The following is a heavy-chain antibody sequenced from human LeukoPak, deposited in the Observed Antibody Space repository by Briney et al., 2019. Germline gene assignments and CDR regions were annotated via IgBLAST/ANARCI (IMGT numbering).Heavy chain of an antibody. Sequence: SETLSLTCTVSGGSISSYYWSWIRQPPGKGLEWIGYIYYSGSTNYNPSLKSRVTISVDTSKNQFSLKLSSVTAADTAVYYCARFVLRGSCYFDYWGQGTLVTVSS. D-gene: IGHD3-10*01. V-gene: IGHV4-59*08. CDR3: ARFVLRGSCYFDY. J-gene: IGHJ4*02. CDR1: GGSISSYY. CDR2: IYYSGST.